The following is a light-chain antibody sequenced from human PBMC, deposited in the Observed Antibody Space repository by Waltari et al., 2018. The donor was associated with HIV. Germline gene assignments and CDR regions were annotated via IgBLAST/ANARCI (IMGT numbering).Light chain of an antibody. Sequence: QSLLTQPPSASGTPGQRVTISCSGSSSNIGSNFVYWYQQLPGTAPKLLIYSNNQRPSGVPDRFAGSKSGTSASLAISGLRSEDEADFYCAAWDDSLSGKWVFGGGTKLTVL. CDR2: SNN. CDR3: AAWDDSLSGKWV. J-gene: IGLJ3*02. CDR1: SSNIGSNF. V-gene: IGLV1-47*01.